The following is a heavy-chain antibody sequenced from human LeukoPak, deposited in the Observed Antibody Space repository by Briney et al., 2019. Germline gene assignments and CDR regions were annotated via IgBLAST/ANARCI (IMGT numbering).Heavy chain of an antibody. Sequence: GGSLRLSCAASGFTFSSYSMNWVRQAPGKGLEWVASISSSSSYIYFANSVRGRFTISRDNAKNSLYLQMNSLRAEDTAVYYCAKDSPSRTATTEVPVDYWGQGTLVTVSS. J-gene: IGHJ4*02. V-gene: IGHV3-21*01. CDR1: GFTFSSYS. CDR2: ISSSSSYI. D-gene: IGHD1/OR15-1a*01. CDR3: AKDSPSRTATTEVPVDY.